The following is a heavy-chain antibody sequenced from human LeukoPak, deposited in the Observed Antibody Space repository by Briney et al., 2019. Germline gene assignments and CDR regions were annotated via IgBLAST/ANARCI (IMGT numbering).Heavy chain of an antibody. J-gene: IGHJ4*02. D-gene: IGHD2-21*02. CDR3: VKARMPHCGTDCLES. Sequence: GESLRLSCAASGFTFSNYGMSWVRQVPGKGLEWVSVIRGSGGGTYYADSVKGRFTISRDNSKNTVYLQMNSLRAEDTAVYYCVKARMPHCGTDCLESWGQGTLVTVSS. V-gene: IGHV3-23*01. CDR2: IRGSGGGT. CDR1: GFTFSNYG.